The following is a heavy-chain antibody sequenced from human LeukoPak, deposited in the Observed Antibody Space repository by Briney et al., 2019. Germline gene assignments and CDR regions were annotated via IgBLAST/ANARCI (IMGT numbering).Heavy chain of an antibody. Sequence: SVKVSCRASGGTFSSYAISWVRQAPGQGLEWMGGIIPIFGTANYAQKFQGRVTITTDESTSTAYMELSSLRSEDTAVYYCARGYSKYYYYMDVWGKGTTVTVSS. CDR2: IIPIFGTA. CDR1: GGTFSSYA. J-gene: IGHJ6*03. V-gene: IGHV1-69*05. CDR3: ARGYSKYYYYMDV. D-gene: IGHD4-11*01.